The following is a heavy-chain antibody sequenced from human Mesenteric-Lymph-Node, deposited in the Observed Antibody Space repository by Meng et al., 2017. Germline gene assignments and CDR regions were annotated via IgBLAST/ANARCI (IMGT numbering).Heavy chain of an antibody. CDR1: GFTFSTHS. CDR2: ISNDANVR. J-gene: IGHJ3*02. Sequence: GGSLRLSCAASGFTFSTHSMHWVRQAPGKGLEWVAFISNDANVRHYADSVKGRFTISRDNSKNTMSLQMDSLRSDDAAMYYCVREGDAALGAFDIWGQGRRVTV. CDR3: VREGDAALGAFDI. D-gene: IGHD3-10*01. V-gene: IGHV3-30*04.